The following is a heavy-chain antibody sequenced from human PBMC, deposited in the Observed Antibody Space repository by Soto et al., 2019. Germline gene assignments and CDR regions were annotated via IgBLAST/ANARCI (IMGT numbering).Heavy chain of an antibody. D-gene: IGHD6-13*01. CDR1: GFTFSSYA. Sequence: EVQLLESGGGLVQPGGSLRLSCAASGFTFSSYAMSWVRQAPGEGLEWVSVISGSGDSTYYADSGRGRFTISRENSKNTLYLQMNSLRAEDTAVYYCAKDRDGAAAGPTKFYGMDVWGQGTTVNVSS. V-gene: IGHV3-23*01. CDR3: AKDRDGAAAGPTKFYGMDV. J-gene: IGHJ6*02. CDR2: ISGSGDST.